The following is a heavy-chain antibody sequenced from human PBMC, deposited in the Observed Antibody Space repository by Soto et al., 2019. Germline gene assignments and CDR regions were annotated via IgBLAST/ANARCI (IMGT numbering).Heavy chain of an antibody. CDR1: GGSISRGGYY. CDR3: ARGSLLPDIAVADPFDY. Sequence: SSETLSLTCTVPGGSISRGGYYWSWIRQHPGKGLEWIGYIYYSGSTYYNPSLKSRVTISVDTSKNQFSLKLSSVTAADTAVYYCARGSLLPDIAVADPFDYWGQGTLVTVSS. J-gene: IGHJ4*02. CDR2: IYYSGST. V-gene: IGHV4-31*03. D-gene: IGHD6-19*01.